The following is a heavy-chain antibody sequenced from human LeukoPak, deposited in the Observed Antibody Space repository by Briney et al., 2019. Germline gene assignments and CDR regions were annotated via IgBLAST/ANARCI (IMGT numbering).Heavy chain of an antibody. D-gene: IGHD4-17*01. Sequence: ASVKVSCKASGYTFTSYDINWVRQATGQGLEWMGWMNPNSGNTGYAQKFQGRVTITRNTSISTAYMDLSSLRSEDTAVYYCARGLPRYGDYSPRRYYFDYWGQGTLVTVSS. CDR3: ARGLPRYGDYSPRRYYFDY. V-gene: IGHV1-8*03. CDR2: MNPNSGNT. CDR1: GYTFTSYD. J-gene: IGHJ4*02.